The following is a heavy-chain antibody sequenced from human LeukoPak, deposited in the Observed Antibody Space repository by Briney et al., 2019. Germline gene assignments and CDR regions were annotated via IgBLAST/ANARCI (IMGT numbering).Heavy chain of an antibody. Sequence: SETLSLTCTVSGGSISSYYWSWIRQPPGKGLEWIGYIYYSGSTNYNPSLKSRVTISVDTSKNQFSLKLSSVTAADTAVYYCARVRSYGLNFDYWGQGTLVTVSS. CDR3: ARVRSYGLNFDY. CDR1: GGSISSYY. J-gene: IGHJ4*02. V-gene: IGHV4-59*01. D-gene: IGHD5-18*01. CDR2: IYYSGST.